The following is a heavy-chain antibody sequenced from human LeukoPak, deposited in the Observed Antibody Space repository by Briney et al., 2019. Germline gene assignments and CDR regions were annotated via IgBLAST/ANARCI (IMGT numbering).Heavy chain of an antibody. Sequence: ASVKVSCKASGYTFTGYYMHWVRQAPGQGLEWMGRINPNSDDTNYAQKFQGGVTMTRDTSITTAYMELNRLRSDDTVVYYCARDFASSWPFDYWGQGTPVTVSS. V-gene: IGHV1-2*05. CDR3: ARDFASSWPFDY. CDR1: GYTFTGYY. D-gene: IGHD6-13*01. CDR2: INPNSDDT. J-gene: IGHJ4*02.